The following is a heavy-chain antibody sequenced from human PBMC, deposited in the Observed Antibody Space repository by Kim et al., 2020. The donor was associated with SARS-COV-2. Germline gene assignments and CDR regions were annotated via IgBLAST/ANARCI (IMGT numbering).Heavy chain of an antibody. CDR2: INPSGGST. J-gene: IGHJ6*02. CDR3: ARDRIFGVVTSPYYYYYGMDV. V-gene: IGHV1-46*01. Sequence: ASVKVSCKASGYTFTSYYMHWVRQAPGQGLEWMGIINPSGGSTSYAQKFQGRVTMTRDTSTSTVYMELSSLRSEDTAVYYCARDRIFGVVTSPYYYYYGMDVWGQGTTVTVSS. D-gene: IGHD3-3*01. CDR1: GYTFTSYY.